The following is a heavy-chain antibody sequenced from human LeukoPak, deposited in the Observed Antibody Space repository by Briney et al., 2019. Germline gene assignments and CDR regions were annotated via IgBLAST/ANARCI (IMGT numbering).Heavy chain of an antibody. J-gene: IGHJ4*02. D-gene: IGHD3-10*01. CDR1: GGSISRSNW. CDR2: IYHGGST. Sequence: PSETLSLTCDVSGGSISRSNWWSWVRQPPGKGLEWIGEIYHGGSTNYNPSLKSRITISVDKSKNQFSLKLNSVTAADTVVYYCARGEEYGSGTVHFDYWGQGTLVTVSS. CDR3: ARGEEYGSGTVHFDY. V-gene: IGHV4-4*02.